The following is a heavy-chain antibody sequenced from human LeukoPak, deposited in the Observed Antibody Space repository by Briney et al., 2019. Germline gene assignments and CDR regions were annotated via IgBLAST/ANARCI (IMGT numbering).Heavy chain of an antibody. Sequence: ASVKVSCKASGYSPIGYDISWVRQATGQGLEWMGWMNPNGGKTVYAQKFQGRITMTRNISLSTAYMELSSLRSEDTAVYYCARARAPSSHYYYMDVWGKGTTVTVSS. CDR1: GYSPIGYD. J-gene: IGHJ6*03. V-gene: IGHV1-8*01. CDR3: ARARAPSSHYYYMDV. CDR2: MNPNGGKT.